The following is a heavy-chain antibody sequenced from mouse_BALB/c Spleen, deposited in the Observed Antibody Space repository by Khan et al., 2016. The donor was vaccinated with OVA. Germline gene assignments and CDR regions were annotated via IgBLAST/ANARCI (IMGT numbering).Heavy chain of an antibody. CDR2: INPHIGET. J-gene: IGHJ2*01. CDR3: ARIYGSDFDY. D-gene: IGHD1-1*01. Sequence: EVQLVESGPELVKPGASVKISCKASGYSFTGYFMNWVMQSPGKSLEWIGRINPHIGETFYNQKFKGKATLTVDESSSTAHMELRSLASEDSAVYYCARIYGSDFDYWGQGTPLTVSS. V-gene: IGHV1-20*02. CDR1: GYSFTGYF.